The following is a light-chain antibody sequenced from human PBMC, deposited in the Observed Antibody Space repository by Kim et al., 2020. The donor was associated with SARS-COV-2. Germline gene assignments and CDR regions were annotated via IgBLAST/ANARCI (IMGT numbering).Light chain of an antibody. V-gene: IGKV1-12*01. CDR2: SAS. Sequence: ASVGDRVTITCRASQGISKWLAWYQLTPGKAPKILIESASSLLSGVPSRFSGSGSGTHFTLTITSLQPEDFGIYYCQQANGFPLTFGGGTKVDIK. CDR3: QQANGFPLT. CDR1: QGISKW. J-gene: IGKJ4*01.